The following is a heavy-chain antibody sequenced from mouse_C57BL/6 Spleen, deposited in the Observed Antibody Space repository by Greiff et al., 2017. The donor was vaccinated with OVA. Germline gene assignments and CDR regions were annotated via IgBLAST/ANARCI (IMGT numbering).Heavy chain of an antibody. CDR2: IWTGGGT. V-gene: IGHV2-9-1*01. J-gene: IGHJ1*03. Sequence: LVAPSQSLSISCTVSGFSLTSYAISWVRQPPGKGLEWLGVIWTGGGTNYNSALKSRLSISKDNSKSQVFLKMNSLQTDDTARYYCASHYGYDAGYFDVWGTGTTVTVSS. CDR1: GFSLTSYA. D-gene: IGHD2-2*01. CDR3: ASHYGYDAGYFDV.